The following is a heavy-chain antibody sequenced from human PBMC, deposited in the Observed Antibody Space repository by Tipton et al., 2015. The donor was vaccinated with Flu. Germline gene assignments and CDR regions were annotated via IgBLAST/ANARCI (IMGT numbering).Heavy chain of an antibody. CDR3: ARLDYYGSGSQRSYYMDV. CDR1: GGSFSGYY. CDR2: INHSGST. V-gene: IGHV4-34*01. J-gene: IGHJ6*03. Sequence: TLSLTCAVYGGSFSGYYWSWIRQPPGKGLEWIGEINHSGSTNYNPSLKSRVTISVDTSKNQFSLKLSSVTAADTAVYYCARLDYYGSGSQRSYYMDVWGKGTTVTVSS. D-gene: IGHD3-10*01.